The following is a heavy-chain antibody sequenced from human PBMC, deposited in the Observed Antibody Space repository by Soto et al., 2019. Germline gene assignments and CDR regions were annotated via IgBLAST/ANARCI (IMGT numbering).Heavy chain of an antibody. CDR3: ARKRSGSSAYYYYYMDV. J-gene: IGHJ6*03. Sequence: PGGSLRLSCAASGFTFSSYSMNWVRQAPGKGLEWVSYISSSSSTIYYADSVKGRFTISRDNAKNSLYLQMNSLRAEDTAVYYCARKRSGSSAYYYYYMDVWGKGTTVTVSS. V-gene: IGHV3-48*01. D-gene: IGHD3-22*01. CDR2: ISSSSSTI. CDR1: GFTFSSYS.